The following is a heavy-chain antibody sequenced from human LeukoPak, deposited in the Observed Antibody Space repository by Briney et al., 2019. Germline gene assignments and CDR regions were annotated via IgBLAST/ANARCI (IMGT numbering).Heavy chain of an antibody. CDR1: GGSISSSTHY. V-gene: IGHV4-39*07. CDR2: IFHSGRT. D-gene: IGHD3-9*01. Sequence: KPSETLSLTCTVSGGSISSSTHYWGWIRQPPGKALEWIGSIFHSGRTYYNPSLTSRVIISVDTSRNQFSLKLRSVTAADTAVYYCARPSGFDLLTGLAWFDPWGQGTLVTVSS. CDR3: ARPSGFDLLTGLAWFDP. J-gene: IGHJ5*02.